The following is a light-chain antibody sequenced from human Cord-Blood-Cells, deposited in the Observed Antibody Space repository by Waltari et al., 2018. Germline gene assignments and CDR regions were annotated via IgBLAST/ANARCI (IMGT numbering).Light chain of an antibody. Sequence: DIEMTQSPYSLSVSVGDRVTITCQASQDISNYLNWYQQKPGKAPKLLIYDASNLETGVPSRFSGSGSGTDFTFTISSLQPEDIATYYCQQYDNLPLTFGGGTKVEIK. J-gene: IGKJ4*01. V-gene: IGKV1-33*01. CDR3: QQYDNLPLT. CDR2: DAS. CDR1: QDISNY.